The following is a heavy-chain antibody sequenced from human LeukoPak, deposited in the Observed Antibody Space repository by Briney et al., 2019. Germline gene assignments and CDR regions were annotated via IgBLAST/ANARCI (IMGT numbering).Heavy chain of an antibody. CDR2: ISSSGSTI. J-gene: IGHJ3*02. V-gene: IGHV3-48*03. CDR3: AGVAMYSSGWYERAFDI. CDR1: GFTFSSYE. Sequence: VGSLRLSCAASGFTFSSYEMDWVRQAPGKGLEWVSYISSSGSTIYYADSVKGRFTISRDSAQNSLYLQMNSLRAEDTAVYYCAGVAMYSSGWYERAFDIWGQGTMVTVSS. D-gene: IGHD6-19*01.